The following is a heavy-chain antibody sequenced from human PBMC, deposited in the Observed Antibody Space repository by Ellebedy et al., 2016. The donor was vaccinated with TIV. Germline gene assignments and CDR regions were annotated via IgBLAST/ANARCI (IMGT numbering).Heavy chain of an antibody. D-gene: IGHD4-17*01. CDR3: AKHQTYGVWHFDS. Sequence: GESLKISXAASGFTFSSYAMSWVCQAPGKGLEWVSLISYNGDRTEYADSVKGRFTVSRDNSKNTLYLQMSSLRAEDTAIYYCAKHQTYGVWHFDSWGQGTLVTVS. CDR1: GFTFSSYA. J-gene: IGHJ4*02. CDR2: ISYNGDRT. V-gene: IGHV3-23*01.